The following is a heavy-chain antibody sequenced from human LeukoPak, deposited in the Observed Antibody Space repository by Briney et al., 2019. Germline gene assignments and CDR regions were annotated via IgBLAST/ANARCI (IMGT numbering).Heavy chain of an antibody. CDR3: ARRGRPFFYYMDV. V-gene: IGHV3-7*01. Sequence: GALRLSCAASGLTFSTYWMSWVRQAPGKGLEWVANIKQDGSEKNYVDSVKGRFTISRDNAKNSLYLQMNSLRAEDTAVYYCARRGRPFFYYMDVWGKGTTVTVSS. J-gene: IGHJ6*03. CDR2: IKQDGSEK. CDR1: GLTFSTYW. D-gene: IGHD2/OR15-2a*01.